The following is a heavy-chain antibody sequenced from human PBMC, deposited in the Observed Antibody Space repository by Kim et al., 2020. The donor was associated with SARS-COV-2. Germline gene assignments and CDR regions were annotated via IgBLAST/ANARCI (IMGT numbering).Heavy chain of an antibody. V-gene: IGHV3-30*18. Sequence: GGSLRLSCAASGFTFSSYGMHWVRQAPGKGLEWVAVISYDGSNKYYADSVKDRFTISRDNSKNTLYLQMNSLRAEDTAVYYCAKDSSSWSSDYYYYGMDVWGQGTTVTVSS. D-gene: IGHD6-13*01. CDR3: AKDSSSWSSDYYYYGMDV. CDR1: GFTFSSYG. CDR2: ISYDGSNK. J-gene: IGHJ6*02.